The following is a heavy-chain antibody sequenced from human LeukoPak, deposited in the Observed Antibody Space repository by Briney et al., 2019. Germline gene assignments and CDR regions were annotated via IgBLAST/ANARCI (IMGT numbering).Heavy chain of an antibody. D-gene: IGHD3-3*01. J-gene: IGHJ6*03. CDR1: GYTFSGTGWY. CDR3: ARGIGYDFWSGYIALYYYYYYMDV. CDR2: MNPNSGNT. V-gene: IGHV1-8*02. Sequence: ASVKVSCKASGYTFSGTGWYLYWLRQAPGQGLEWMGWMNPNSGNTGYAQKFQGRVTMTRNTSISTAYMELSSLRSEDTAVYYCARGIGYDFWSGYIALYYYYYYMDVWGKGTTVTVSS.